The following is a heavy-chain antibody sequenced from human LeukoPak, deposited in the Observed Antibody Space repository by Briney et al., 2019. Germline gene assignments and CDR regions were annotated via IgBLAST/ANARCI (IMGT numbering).Heavy chain of an antibody. CDR2: ISSSGSTI. V-gene: IGHV3-48*03. D-gene: IGHD6-6*01. Sequence: GGSLRLSCAASGFTFSSYEMNWVRQAPGKGLEWVSYISSSGSTIYYADSVKGRFTISRDNAKNSLYLQMNSLRAEDTAVYYCARDVGDSSSSPGFDYWGQGTLVTVSS. CDR3: ARDVGDSSSSPGFDY. J-gene: IGHJ4*02. CDR1: GFTFSSYE.